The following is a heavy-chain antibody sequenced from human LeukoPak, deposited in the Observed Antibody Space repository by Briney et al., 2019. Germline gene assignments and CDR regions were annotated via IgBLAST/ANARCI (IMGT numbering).Heavy chain of an antibody. CDR3: ARDAARYYYDSSGYGDAFDI. J-gene: IGHJ3*02. CDR1: GVSIGSGGHY. V-gene: IGHV4-61*02. Sequence: SETLSLTCTVPGVSIGSGGHYWSWIRQPAGKGLEYLGRISSTGSTNYNPSLRSRVTISADTSKNHFSLKLTSVTAADTAVYYCARDAARYYYDSSGYGDAFDIWGQGTMVTVSS. CDR2: ISSTGST. D-gene: IGHD3-22*01.